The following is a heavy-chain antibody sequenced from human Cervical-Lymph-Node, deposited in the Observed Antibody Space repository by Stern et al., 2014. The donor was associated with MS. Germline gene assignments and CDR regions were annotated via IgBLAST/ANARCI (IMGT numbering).Heavy chain of an antibody. Sequence: VQLLESGAEVKKPGSSVKVSCKASGGTFSSHAISWVRQAPGQGLEWMGGIIPIFLTVNYAQKFQGRVTITADESTNTAYVELSSLRSEDTAVYYCAREGLRDGSLYYYYGMDIWGQGTTVTVSS. CDR3: AREGLRDGSLYYYYGMDI. CDR2: IIPIFLTV. V-gene: IGHV1-69*01. J-gene: IGHJ6*02. CDR1: GGTFSSHA. D-gene: IGHD3-16*01.